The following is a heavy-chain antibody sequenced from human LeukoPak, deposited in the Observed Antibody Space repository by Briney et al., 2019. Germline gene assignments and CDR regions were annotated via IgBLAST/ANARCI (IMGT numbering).Heavy chain of an antibody. J-gene: IGHJ3*02. Sequence: SETLSLTCSISDAYIGSSFWSWIRLPPGKGLEWIGSISYRGRTNYSPSLKSRATISMDTSKSQLSLVLTSVTSADTALYYCARDRSGSYYTFDIWSQGTMVTVSS. D-gene: IGHD1-26*01. V-gene: IGHV4-59*13. CDR3: ARDRSGSYYTFDI. CDR2: ISYRGRT. CDR1: DAYIGSSF.